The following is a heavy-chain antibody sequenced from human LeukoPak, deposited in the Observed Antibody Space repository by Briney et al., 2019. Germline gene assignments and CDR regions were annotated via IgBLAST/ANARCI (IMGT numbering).Heavy chain of an antibody. Sequence: ASVKVSCKASGYTFTSYYMHWVRQAPGQGLEWMGIINPSGGSTNYAQKFQGGVTMTRDTSTSTVYMELSSPRSEDTAVYYCARDRPLYGDYYFDYWGQGTLVTVSS. D-gene: IGHD4-17*01. CDR1: GYTFTSYY. J-gene: IGHJ4*02. CDR3: ARDRPLYGDYYFDY. V-gene: IGHV1-46*01. CDR2: INPSGGST.